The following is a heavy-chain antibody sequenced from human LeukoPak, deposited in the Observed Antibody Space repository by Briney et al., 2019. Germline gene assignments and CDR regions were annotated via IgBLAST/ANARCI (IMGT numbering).Heavy chain of an antibody. CDR1: GFTVSANY. V-gene: IGHV3-53*01. CDR2: IYGGGST. CDR3: ARDQSYGGAFDI. Sequence: GGSLRLSCAASGFTVSANYMSWVRQAPGKGLEWVSIIYGGGSTYYADSVKGRFTISRENSKNTLYLQMNSLRAEDTAVYYCARDQSYGGAFDIWGQGTMVTVSS. D-gene: IGHD4-23*01. J-gene: IGHJ3*02.